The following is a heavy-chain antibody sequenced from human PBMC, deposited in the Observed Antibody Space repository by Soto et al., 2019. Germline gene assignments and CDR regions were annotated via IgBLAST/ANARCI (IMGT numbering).Heavy chain of an antibody. V-gene: IGHV3-74*01. CDR2: MKSDGPIT. CDR1: GFTFSTYW. J-gene: IGHJ6*02. CDR3: TRLSGDHVAVFSYGMDV. Sequence: DVQLVESGGTLVQPGGPLRLSCAAFGFTFSTYWMNWVRQVPGKGLVWLAGMKSDGPITNYADSVQGRFPISRDNVKNTLSLQMNGLRGEDTSVYYCTRLSGDHVAVFSYGMDVWGRGTTVTVSS. D-gene: IGHD2-21*01.